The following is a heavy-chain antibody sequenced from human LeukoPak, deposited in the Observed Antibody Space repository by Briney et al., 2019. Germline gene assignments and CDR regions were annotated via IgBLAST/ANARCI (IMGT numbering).Heavy chain of an antibody. CDR1: GFTFSSYW. V-gene: IGHV3-7*01. D-gene: IGHD5-18*01. CDR3: AREPLGYSYLDY. J-gene: IGHJ4*02. CDR2: IKQDGSEK. Sequence: GGPLRLSCAASGFTFSSYWMSWVRQAPGKGLEWVANIKQDGSEKYYVDSVKGRFTISRDNAKNSLYLQMNSLRAEDTAVYYCAREPLGYSYLDYWDQGTLVTVSS.